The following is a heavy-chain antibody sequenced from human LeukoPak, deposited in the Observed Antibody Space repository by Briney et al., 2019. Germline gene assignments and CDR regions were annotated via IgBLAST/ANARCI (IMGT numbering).Heavy chain of an antibody. CDR3: ARDGRGAAAADDPLDI. CDR1: GYTFTNHD. V-gene: IGHV1-8*01. CDR2: MNPNSGST. Sequence: ASVKVSCKASGYTFTNHDFNWMRQTTGLGLEWMGWMNPNSGSTGYAQKFQGRVTMTRDTSLSTAYMELSSLTSDDTAVYYCARDGRGAAAADDPLDIWGQGTTVTVSS. D-gene: IGHD6-13*01. J-gene: IGHJ3*02.